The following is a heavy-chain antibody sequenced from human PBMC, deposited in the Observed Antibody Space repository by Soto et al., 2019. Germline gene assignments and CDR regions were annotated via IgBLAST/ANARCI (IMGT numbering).Heavy chain of an antibody. CDR1: VGSFSGYY. V-gene: IGHV4-34*01. J-gene: IGHJ4*02. Sequence: EPLSHTCAVYVGSFSGYYWSLIRQPPGKGLEWIGEIKHSGSTNYNPSLKSRVTISVDTSKNQFSLKLSSVTAADTAVYYCARVVVVVPAAIGFDYWGQGTLVTVSS. D-gene: IGHD2-2*02. CDR2: IKHSGST. CDR3: ARVVVVVPAAIGFDY.